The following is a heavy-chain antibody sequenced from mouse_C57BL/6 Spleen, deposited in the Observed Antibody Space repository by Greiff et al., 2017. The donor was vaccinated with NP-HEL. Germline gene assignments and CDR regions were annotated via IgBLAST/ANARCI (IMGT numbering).Heavy chain of an antibody. Sequence: EVQGVESGGGLVQPGGSLSLSCAASGFTFTDYYMSWVRQPPGKALEWLGFIRNKANGYTTEYSASVKGRFTISRDNSQSILYLQMNALRAEDSATYYCARSYDGYFFDYWGQGTTLTVSS. CDR3: ARSYDGYFFDY. D-gene: IGHD2-3*01. V-gene: IGHV7-3*01. CDR1: GFTFTDYY. CDR2: IRNKANGYTT. J-gene: IGHJ2*01.